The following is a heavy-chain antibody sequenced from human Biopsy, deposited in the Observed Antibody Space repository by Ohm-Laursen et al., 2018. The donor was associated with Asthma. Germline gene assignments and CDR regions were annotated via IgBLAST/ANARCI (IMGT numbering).Heavy chain of an antibody. CDR1: GFTFSSYA. CDR3: AKERYYDFWSGYPI. CDR2: ISGSGGST. D-gene: IGHD3-3*01. Sequence: SLRLSCSASGFTFSSYAMSWVRQAPGKGLEWVSAISGSGGSTYYADSVKGRFTISRDNSRNRLYLQISSLRVEDSAVYYCAKERYYDFWSGYPIWGQGTMVTVSS. V-gene: IGHV3-23*01. J-gene: IGHJ3*02.